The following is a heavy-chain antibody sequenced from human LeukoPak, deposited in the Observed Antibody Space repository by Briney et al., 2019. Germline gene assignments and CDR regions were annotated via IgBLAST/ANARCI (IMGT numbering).Heavy chain of an antibody. CDR1: GGSISSGDYY. Sequence: SQTLSLTCTVSGGSISSGDYYWSWIRQPPGKGLEWIGSIYYSGSTYYNPSLKSRVTISVDTSKNQFSLKLSSVTAADTAVYYCARDYHYGSGSYYKIFDYWGQGTLVTVSS. CDR2: IYYSGST. CDR3: ARDYHYGSGSYYKIFDY. J-gene: IGHJ4*02. V-gene: IGHV4-39*07. D-gene: IGHD3-10*01.